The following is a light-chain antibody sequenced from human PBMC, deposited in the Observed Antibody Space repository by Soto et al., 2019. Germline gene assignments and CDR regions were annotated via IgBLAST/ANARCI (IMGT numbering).Light chain of an antibody. CDR3: QQYASSLT. V-gene: IGKV3-20*01. J-gene: IGKJ1*01. Sequence: EIVLTQSPGSLSLSLGERATLSCRASQSVDSAFFAWYQQKPGQPPRLLMYGASRRATGIPDRFSGSGSGTDFTLTISRLEPEDFAVSSCQQYASSLTFGQGTKVEI. CDR1: QSVDSAF. CDR2: GAS.